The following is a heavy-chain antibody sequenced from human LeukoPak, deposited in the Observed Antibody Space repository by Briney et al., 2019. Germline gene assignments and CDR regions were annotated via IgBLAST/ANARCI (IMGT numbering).Heavy chain of an antibody. V-gene: IGHV4-38-2*02. D-gene: IGHD6-13*01. Sequence: PSETLSLTCTVSGYSISSGYYWGWIRPPPGKGLEWIGSIYHSGSTYYNPSLKSRVTISVDTSKNQFSLKLSSVTAADTAVYYCARVGAAAGLIDYWGQGTLVTVSS. J-gene: IGHJ4*02. CDR3: ARVGAAAGLIDY. CDR1: GYSISSGYY. CDR2: IYHSGST.